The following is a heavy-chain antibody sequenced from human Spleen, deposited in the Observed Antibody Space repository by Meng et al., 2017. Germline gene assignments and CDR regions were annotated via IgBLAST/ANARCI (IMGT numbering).Heavy chain of an antibody. J-gene: IGHJ5*02. V-gene: IGHV4-34*01. CDR2: INHSGST. D-gene: IGHD6-13*01. Sequence: QWGAVLVKPSETLSLTCAVDGWSFSGYYWSWIRQPPGKGLEWIGEINHSGSTNYNPSLKSRVTISVDTSKNQFSLKLSSVTAADTAVYYCARARTIRSFYSSSWYANWFDPWGQGTLVTVSS. CDR3: ARARTIRSFYSSSWYANWFDP. CDR1: GWSFSGYY.